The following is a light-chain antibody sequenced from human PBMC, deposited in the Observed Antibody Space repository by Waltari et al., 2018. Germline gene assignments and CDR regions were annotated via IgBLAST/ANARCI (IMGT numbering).Light chain of an antibody. CDR3: QQYNIYPRT. CDR1: QSFSSW. Sequence: DIHMTQSPSTLSASVGDRVTITCRASQSFSSWLAWYQQKPGKAPKLLIYQASRLQTGVPSRFSGSESGTEAMLTINNLQPDDFATYYCQQYNIYPRTYGQGTKVEIK. CDR2: QAS. V-gene: IGKV1-5*03. J-gene: IGKJ1*01.